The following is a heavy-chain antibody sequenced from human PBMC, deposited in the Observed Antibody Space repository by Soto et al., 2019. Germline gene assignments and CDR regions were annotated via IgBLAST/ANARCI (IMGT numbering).Heavy chain of an antibody. V-gene: IGHV5-51*01. CDR1: GYSFTSYW. J-gene: IGHJ6*02. Sequence: LGESLKISCKGSGYSFTSYWIGWVRQMPGKGLEWMGIIYPGDSDTRYSPSFQGQVTISADKSISTAYLQWSSLKASDTAMYYCARQLGTKESYYYYGMDVWGQGTTVTVSS. D-gene: IGHD1-1*01. CDR3: ARQLGTKESYYYYGMDV. CDR2: IYPGDSDT.